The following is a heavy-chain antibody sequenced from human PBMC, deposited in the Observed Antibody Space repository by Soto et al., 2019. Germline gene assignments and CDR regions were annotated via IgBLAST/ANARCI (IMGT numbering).Heavy chain of an antibody. CDR2: ISSSSRTI. D-gene: IGHD2-15*01. J-gene: IGHJ4*02. V-gene: IGHV3-48*01. Sequence: EVQLVESGGGLVQPGGSLRLSCAASGFTFSDFSMNWVRQAPGKGLEWISYISSSSRTIYYADSVKGRFTISRDNAKKSLNLQMNSLSAEDTAIYYCARDILGSPFGYWGQGTLVTVSS. CDR3: ARDILGSPFGY. CDR1: GFTFSDFS.